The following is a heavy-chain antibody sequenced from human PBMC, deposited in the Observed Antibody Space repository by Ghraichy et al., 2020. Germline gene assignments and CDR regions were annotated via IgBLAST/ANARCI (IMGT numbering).Heavy chain of an antibody. V-gene: IGHV3-53*01. Sequence: GGSLRLSCAASGFTVSSNYMSWVRQAPGKGLEWVSVIYSGGSTYYADSVKGRFTISRDNSKNTLYLQMNSLRAEDTAVYYCARDEPTPPYSSGETLYAFDISGQGTMVTVSS. D-gene: IGHD6-19*01. J-gene: IGHJ3*02. CDR3: ARDEPTPPYSSGETLYAFDI. CDR1: GFTVSSNY. CDR2: IYSGGST.